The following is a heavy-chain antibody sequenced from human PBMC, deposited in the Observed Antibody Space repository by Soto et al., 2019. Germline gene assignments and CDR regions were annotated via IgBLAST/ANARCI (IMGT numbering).Heavy chain of an antibody. CDR1: GFTFSTYS. Sequence: EAQLLESGEGLVQPGGSLRLSCAASGFTFSTYSMSWVRQAPGKGLEWVSAISGSGDRVYYADSVKGRFTISRDNSKNTVYLQMNSLRAEDTAVYYCARDAGSGSSPSTDGMDVWGQGTTVTVSS. D-gene: IGHD1-26*01. CDR3: ARDAGSGSSPSTDGMDV. J-gene: IGHJ6*02. CDR2: ISGSGDRV. V-gene: IGHV3-23*01.